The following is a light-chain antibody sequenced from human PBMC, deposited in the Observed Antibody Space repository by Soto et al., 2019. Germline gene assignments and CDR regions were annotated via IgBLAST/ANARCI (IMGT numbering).Light chain of an antibody. V-gene: IGKV1-39*01. CDR3: QQSYNTPN. J-gene: IGKJ5*01. CDR2: GAS. CDR1: QGIGTH. Sequence: IQMTQSPSSLSASIGDTVTITCRASQGIGTHLNWYLQRPGRVPKLLIYGASTLQSGVPSRFSGSVSGTRFTLTISDLHHEDFGTYYCQQSYNTPNFGPGTRL.